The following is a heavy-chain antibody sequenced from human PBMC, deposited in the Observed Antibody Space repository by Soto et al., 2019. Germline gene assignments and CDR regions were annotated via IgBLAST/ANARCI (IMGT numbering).Heavy chain of an antibody. V-gene: IGHV3-33*01. CDR2: IWYDGSNK. J-gene: IGHJ6*02. D-gene: IGHD6-19*01. CDR3: AMDGQGLAPYALDV. Sequence: QVQLVESGGGVAQPGRSLRLSCTVSGFTLSGHAMHWVRQAPGKGLEWVTQIWYDGSNKYYAESVKGRFTISRDNSKNTLYLQMNSLRVEDTAVYYCAMDGQGLAPYALDVWGQGTSVTVSS. CDR1: GFTLSGHA.